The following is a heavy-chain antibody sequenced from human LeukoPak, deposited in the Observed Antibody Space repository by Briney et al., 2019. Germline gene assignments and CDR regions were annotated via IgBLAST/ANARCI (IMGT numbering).Heavy chain of an antibody. J-gene: IGHJ5*02. CDR2: IYTSGST. Sequence: PSETLSLTCTVSGGSISSGSYYWSWIRQPAGKGLEWIGRIYTSGSTNYNPSLKSRVTISVDTSKNQFSLKLSSVTAADTAVYYRARSTIAAAGIRWFDPWGQGTLVTVSS. CDR3: ARSTIAAAGIRWFDP. CDR1: GGSISSGSYY. V-gene: IGHV4-61*02. D-gene: IGHD6-13*01.